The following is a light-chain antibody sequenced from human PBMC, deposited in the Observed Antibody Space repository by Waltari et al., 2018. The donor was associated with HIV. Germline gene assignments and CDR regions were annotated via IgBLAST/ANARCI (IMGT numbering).Light chain of an antibody. CDR1: SSDVGGYNY. CDR2: DVT. Sequence: QSALTQPRSVSESPGQSVTISCTGTSSDVGGYNYVSWYQHHPGKAPKLMIYDVTKRPSGVPDRFSGSKSGNTASLTISGLQAEDEADYYCCSYAGSPWIFGGGTKLTVL. CDR3: CSYAGSPWI. V-gene: IGLV2-11*01. J-gene: IGLJ2*01.